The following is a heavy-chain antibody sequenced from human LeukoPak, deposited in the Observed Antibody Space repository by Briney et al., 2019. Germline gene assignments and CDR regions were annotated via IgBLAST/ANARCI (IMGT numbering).Heavy chain of an antibody. CDR1: GFTFSDCA. D-gene: IGHD6-19*01. J-gene: IGHJ5*01. Sequence: GGSLRLSCAASGFTFSDCAMSWVRQAPGKGLEWVSTINANSVASSYAASVRGRFTISRDNSKSTLYLHLNTLRVEDTAVYYCPKPISGGLAVTADWFDPWGQGTLVVVSS. V-gene: IGHV3-23*01. CDR3: PKPISGGLAVTADWFDP. CDR2: INANSVAS.